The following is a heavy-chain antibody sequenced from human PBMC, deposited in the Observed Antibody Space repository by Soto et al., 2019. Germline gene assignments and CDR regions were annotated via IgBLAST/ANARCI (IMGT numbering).Heavy chain of an antibody. CDR3: ARDNGYYDF. CDR1: GYTFSSYS. V-gene: IGHV1-18*01. J-gene: IGHJ4*02. CDR2: ISTTSGNT. D-gene: IGHD2-8*01. Sequence: EASVKVSCKTSGYTFSSYSINWVRQAPGQGLEWMAWISTTSGNTHYAERVQGRVTVTLDKSARTAFMEMWGLTSDDTAVYFCARDNGYYDFWGQGTLVTGSS.